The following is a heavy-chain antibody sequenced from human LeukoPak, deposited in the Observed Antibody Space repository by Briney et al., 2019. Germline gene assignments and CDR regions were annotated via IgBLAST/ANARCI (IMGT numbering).Heavy chain of an antibody. D-gene: IGHD6-13*01. CDR2: ISYDGCNK. V-gene: IGHV3-30*03. CDR1: GFTFSNYG. CDR3: ARARVSAAAAGTKTYYYGMDV. J-gene: IGHJ6*02. Sequence: GGSLRLSCTASGFTFSNYGMHWVRQAPGKGLEWVAVISYDGCNKYYADSVKGRFTISRDNSKNTLYLQMNSLRAEDTAVYYCARARVSAAAAGTKTYYYGMDVWGQGTTVTVSS.